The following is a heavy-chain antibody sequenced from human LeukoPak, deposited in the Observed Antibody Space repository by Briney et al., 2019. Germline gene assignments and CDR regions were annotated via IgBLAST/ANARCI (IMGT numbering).Heavy chain of an antibody. CDR3: ARRQGCSSTSCPPDS. D-gene: IGHD2-2*01. J-gene: IGHJ4*02. V-gene: IGHV5-51*01. CDR1: GYSFTTYW. Sequence: GESLKISCRGSGYSFTTYWIGWVRQMPGKGLEWMGIIYPGDSDTRYSPSFQGQVTMSADKSINTAYLQWSSLKASDTAMYYCARRQGCSSTSCPPDSWGQGTLVTVSA. CDR2: IYPGDSDT.